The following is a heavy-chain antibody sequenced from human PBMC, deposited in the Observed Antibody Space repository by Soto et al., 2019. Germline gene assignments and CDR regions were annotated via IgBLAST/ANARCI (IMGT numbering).Heavy chain of an antibody. D-gene: IGHD3-3*02. Sequence: PSETLSLTCSVSGYSISSGYYWGWVRQSPGKGLEWIGNIFYTGTTFYNPSLKSRVTMSVDTSKNQFPLELSSVTAADTAVYYCARDHLDKRRTSDFYYGMDVWGQGTTVTVSS. J-gene: IGHJ6*02. CDR2: IFYTGTT. V-gene: IGHV4-38-2*02. CDR1: GYSISSGYY. CDR3: ARDHLDKRRTSDFYYGMDV.